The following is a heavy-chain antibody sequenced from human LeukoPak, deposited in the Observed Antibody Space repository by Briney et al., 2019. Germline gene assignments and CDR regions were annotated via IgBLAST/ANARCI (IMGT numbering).Heavy chain of an antibody. CDR3: ARDLGYSSSNWFDP. CDR1: GYTFTSYG. CDR2: ISTYNGDT. Sequence: ASVKVSCKASGYTFTSYGISWVRQAPGQGLEWMGWISTYNGDTDYAQKLQGRVTMTADTSTSTAYMELRSLRSDDTAVYYCARDLGYSSSNWFDPWGQGTLVTVSS. J-gene: IGHJ5*02. V-gene: IGHV1-18*01. D-gene: IGHD6-6*01.